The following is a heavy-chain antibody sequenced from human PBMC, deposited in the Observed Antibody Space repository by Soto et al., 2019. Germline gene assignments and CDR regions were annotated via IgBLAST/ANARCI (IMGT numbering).Heavy chain of an antibody. J-gene: IGHJ6*02. Sequence: HPGGSLRLSCAASGFTFSSYEMNWVRQAPGKGLEWVSYISSSGSTIYYADSVKGRFTISRDNAKNSLYLQMNSLRAEDTAVYYCARERITIFGVVMSRRPGRMDVWGQGTTVTVSS. CDR2: ISSSGSTI. V-gene: IGHV3-48*03. CDR3: ARERITIFGVVMSRRPGRMDV. CDR1: GFTFSSYE. D-gene: IGHD3-3*01.